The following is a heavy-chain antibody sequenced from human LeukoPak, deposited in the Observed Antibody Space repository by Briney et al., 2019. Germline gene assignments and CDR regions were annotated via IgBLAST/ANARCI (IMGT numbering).Heavy chain of an antibody. V-gene: IGHV4-59*01. J-gene: IGHJ4*02. CDR3: ARLRGNYFPDY. Sequence: SETLSLTCTVSGGSLNSYYWTWIRQPPGKGLEWIGYIFYSGSTNYNPSLKSRVTISVDTSKNQFSLKLTSVTAADTAVYYCARLRGNYFPDYWGPGTLVTVSS. CDR2: IFYSGST. D-gene: IGHD4-11*01. CDR1: GGSLNSYY.